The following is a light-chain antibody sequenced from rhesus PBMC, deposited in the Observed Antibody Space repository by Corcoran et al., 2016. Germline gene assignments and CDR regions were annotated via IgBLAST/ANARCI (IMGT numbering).Light chain of an antibody. V-gene: IGLV2-13*02. CDR2: EVS. CDR1: SSDIGGYNR. Sequence: AALTQSPSVSGSPGQSVTISCTGTSSDIGGYNRVSWYQQHPGKAPKLMIYEVSKRPSGVSDRFSGSKSGNTASLTISGLQAEDEADYYCSSYASSSAYYIFGAGTRLTVL. CDR3: SSYASSSAYYI. J-gene: IGLJ1*01.